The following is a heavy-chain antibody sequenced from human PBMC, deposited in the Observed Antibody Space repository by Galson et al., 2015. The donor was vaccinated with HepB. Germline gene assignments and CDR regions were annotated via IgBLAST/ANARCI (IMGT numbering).Heavy chain of an antibody. J-gene: IGHJ6*02. CDR1: GGSISTYY. CDR2: AYYTGST. Sequence: ETLSLTCTVSGGSISTYYWSWIRQPPGKGLEWIGYAYYTGSTNYSPSLKSRVTISVDTSKNKFSLKVSSVTAADTAVYYCARGRGYIYGYSYYGMDVWGQGTTVTVSS. V-gene: IGHV4-59*01. CDR3: ARGRGYIYGYSYYGMDV. D-gene: IGHD5-18*01.